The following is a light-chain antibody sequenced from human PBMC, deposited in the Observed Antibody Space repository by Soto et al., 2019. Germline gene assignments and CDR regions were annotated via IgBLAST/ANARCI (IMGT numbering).Light chain of an antibody. CDR3: SSYTSSTSLDV. CDR1: SSDVGGYNY. CDR2: EVS. J-gene: IGLJ1*01. Sequence: QSALTQPASVSGSPGQSITISCTGTSSDVGGYNYVSWYQQHPGKAPKLMIYEVSNRPSGVSIRFSGSKSGNTASLTISGLQAEDEADYYCSSYTSSTSLDVFGTGTGSPS. V-gene: IGLV2-14*01.